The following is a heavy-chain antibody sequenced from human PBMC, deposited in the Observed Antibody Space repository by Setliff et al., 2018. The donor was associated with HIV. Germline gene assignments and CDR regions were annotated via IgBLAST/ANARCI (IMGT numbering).Heavy chain of an antibody. CDR1: GYTFTNSD. D-gene: IGHD3-3*01. CDR2: MNPKSGNT. J-gene: IGHJ5*02. V-gene: IGHV1-8*02. CDR3: ARGHLDYDYWEDILGNWFDP. Sequence: ASVKVSCKASGYTFTNSDINWVRQAPGQGLEWMGWMNPKSGNTGYAQKFQGRVTMTSNTFIGTAYMELNSLTSDDTAVYYCARGHLDYDYWEDILGNWFDPWGQGTRVTV.